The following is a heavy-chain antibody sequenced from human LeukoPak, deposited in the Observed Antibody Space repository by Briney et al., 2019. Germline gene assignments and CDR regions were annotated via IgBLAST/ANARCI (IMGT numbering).Heavy chain of an antibody. CDR2: LNPYSGGT. CDR1: GYTFTDYF. V-gene: IGHV1-2*02. Sequence: WASVKVSCKASGYTFTDYFMHWVRQAPGQGLEWMGWLNPYSGGTNYAQKFQGRVTLTRDTSITTAYMDLSSLTSDDTALYYCARALTRYSTAWYGYWGQGTMVTVSS. CDR3: ARALTRYSTAWYGY. J-gene: IGHJ3*01. D-gene: IGHD6-19*01.